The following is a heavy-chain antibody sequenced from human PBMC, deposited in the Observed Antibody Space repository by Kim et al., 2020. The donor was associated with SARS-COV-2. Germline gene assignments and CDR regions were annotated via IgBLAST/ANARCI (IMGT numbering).Heavy chain of an antibody. Sequence: SETLSLTCAVYGGSFSGYYWSWIRQPPGKGLEWIGEINHSGSTNYNPSLKSRVTISVDTSKNQSSLKLSSVTAADTAVYYCARGLYSSSWNDYWGQGTLVTVSS. CDR2: INHSGST. CDR3: ARGLYSSSWNDY. CDR1: GGSFSGYY. D-gene: IGHD6-13*01. V-gene: IGHV4-34*01. J-gene: IGHJ4*02.